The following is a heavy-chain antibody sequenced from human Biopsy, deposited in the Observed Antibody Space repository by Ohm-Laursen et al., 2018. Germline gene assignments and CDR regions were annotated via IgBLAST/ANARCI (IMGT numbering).Heavy chain of an antibody. CDR3: AREAIGYQLPCDD. V-gene: IGHV1-69*11. CDR2: IIPILRTT. J-gene: IGHJ4*02. D-gene: IGHD2-2*01. Sequence: SVKVSCKPPTGTFNSYGIIWVRQAPGQGLEWMGRIIPILRTTAYAQTFLGRVTITADSPTSTVDMELTSLTSDDTAVYFCAREAIGYQLPCDDWGQGTLVIVSS. CDR1: TGTFNSYG.